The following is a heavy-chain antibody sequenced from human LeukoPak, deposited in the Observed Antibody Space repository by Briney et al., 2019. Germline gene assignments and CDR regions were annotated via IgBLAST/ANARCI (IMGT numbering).Heavy chain of an antibody. CDR3: ARDREESIAVAGTSDY. CDR1: GYTFTSYG. CDR2: ISGYKDKT. D-gene: IGHD6-19*01. J-gene: IGHJ4*02. V-gene: IGHV1-18*01. Sequence: ASVKVSCKASGYTFTSYGISWVRLAPGQGLEWMGWISGYKDKTNYAQKFQGRVTMTTDTSTSTAYMELRSLRSDDTAVYYCARDREESIAVAGTSDYWGQGTLVTVSS.